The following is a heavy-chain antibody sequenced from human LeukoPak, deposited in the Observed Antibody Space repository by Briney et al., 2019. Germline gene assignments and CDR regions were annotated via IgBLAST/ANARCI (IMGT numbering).Heavy chain of an antibody. D-gene: IGHD3-22*01. CDR1: GYTFTSYG. Sequence: APVKVSCKASGYTFTSYGISWVRQAPGQGLEWMGWISAYNGNTNYAQKLQGRVTMTTDTSTSTAYMELRSLRSDDTAVYYCARVPPYITMIVVVPHFDYWGQGTLVTVSS. CDR2: ISAYNGNT. CDR3: ARVPPYITMIVVVPHFDY. V-gene: IGHV1-18*01. J-gene: IGHJ4*02.